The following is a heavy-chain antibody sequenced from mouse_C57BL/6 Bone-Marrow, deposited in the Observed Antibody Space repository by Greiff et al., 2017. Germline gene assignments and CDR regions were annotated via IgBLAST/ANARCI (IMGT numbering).Heavy chain of an antibody. Sequence: VQLKESGAELVRPGASVKLSCTASGFNIKDDYMHWVKQRPEQGLEWIGWIDPENGDTEYASKFQGKATITADTSSNTAYLQLSSLTSEDTAVYYCTTLMTTVVDFAYWGQGTLVTVSA. CDR3: TTLMTTVVDFAY. D-gene: IGHD1-1*01. CDR1: GFNIKDDY. CDR2: IDPENGDT. J-gene: IGHJ3*01. V-gene: IGHV14-4*01.